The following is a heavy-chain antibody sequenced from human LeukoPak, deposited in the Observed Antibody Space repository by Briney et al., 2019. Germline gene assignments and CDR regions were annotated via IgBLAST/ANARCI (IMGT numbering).Heavy chain of an antibody. Sequence: GRSLRLSCAPSGFTASSNYMSWVRPAPRERREWVSVIYSGGTTYYADVVMGRFTISRDISKNTLYLQMDSLSVEDTAVYYCAIMLISSGYYVDAWGQGILVTVSS. J-gene: IGHJ4*02. CDR3: AIMLISSGYYVDA. CDR1: GFTASSNY. D-gene: IGHD3-22*01. CDR2: IYSGGTT. V-gene: IGHV3-53*01.